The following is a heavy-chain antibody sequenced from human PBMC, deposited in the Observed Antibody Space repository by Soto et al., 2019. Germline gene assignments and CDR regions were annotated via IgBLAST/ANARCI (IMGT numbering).Heavy chain of an antibody. CDR1: GYTFTSYG. D-gene: IGHD2-15*01. CDR2: ISAYNGNT. V-gene: IGHV1-18*01. J-gene: IGHJ4*02. CDR3: ASQSLYCSGGSCYESAFDY. Sequence: ASVKVSCKASGYTFTSYGISWVRQAPGQGLEWMGWISAYNGNTNYAQKLQGRVTMTTDTSTSTAYMELRSLRSDDTAVYYCASQSLYCSGGSCYESAFDYWGKETLVTVSS.